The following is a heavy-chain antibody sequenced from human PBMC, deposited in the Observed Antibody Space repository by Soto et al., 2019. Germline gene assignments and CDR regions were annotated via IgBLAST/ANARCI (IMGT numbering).Heavy chain of an antibody. Sequence: PSESLSLTCAVSGASISGYYWSWIRQPPGEGLEWIGYIYYSGSTSYNPSLKSRVTISLVMSKNQFSLKLSSVTAADMAVYYCARVETTETSYGGYFNGMDVWGQGTTVTVSS. V-gene: IGHV4-59*01. CDR2: IYYSGST. J-gene: IGHJ6*02. D-gene: IGHD5-18*01. CDR3: ARVETTETSYGGYFNGMDV. CDR1: GASISGYY.